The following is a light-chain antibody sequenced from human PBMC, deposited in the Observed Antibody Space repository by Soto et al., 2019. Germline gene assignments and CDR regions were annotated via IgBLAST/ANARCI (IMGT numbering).Light chain of an antibody. CDR1: QSISSY. CDR3: HQLNSFPIT. J-gene: IGKJ5*01. Sequence: DIQMTQSPSSLSASVGDRVAITCRASQSISSYLNWYQQKPGRAPKLLIYAASILQSGVPSRFSGSGSGTDFTLTITSLQPEDFATYYCHQLNSFPITFGQGTRLEIK. CDR2: AAS. V-gene: IGKV1-39*01.